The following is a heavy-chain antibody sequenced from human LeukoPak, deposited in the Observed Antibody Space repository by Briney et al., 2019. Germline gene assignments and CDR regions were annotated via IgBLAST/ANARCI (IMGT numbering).Heavy chain of an antibody. J-gene: IGHJ3*02. D-gene: IGHD5-18*01. CDR2: IDYRGST. V-gene: IGHV4-59*01. CDR1: GGSISSYY. Sequence: SETLSLTCTVSGGSISSYYWSWIRQPPGKGLEWIAYIDYRGSTTYNPSLKSRVTISVDTSRNQFSLKLSSVIAADTAVYYCARSRSGYSYDHAAFDIWGQGTMVTVSS. CDR3: ARSRSGYSYDHAAFDI.